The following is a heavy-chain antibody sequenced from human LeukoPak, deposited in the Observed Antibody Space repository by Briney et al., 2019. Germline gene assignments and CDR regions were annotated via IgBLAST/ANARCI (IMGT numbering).Heavy chain of an antibody. CDR1: GGSISSYY. V-gene: IGHV4-59*12. J-gene: IGHJ4*02. CDR3: APFCSSTSCYPGA. Sequence: SETLSLTCTVSGGSISSYYWSWIRQPPGKGLEWIGYIYYSGSTNYNPSLKSRVTISVDTSKNQFSLKLSSVTAADTAVYYCAPFCSSTSCYPGAWGQGTLVTVSS. CDR2: IYYSGST. D-gene: IGHD2-2*01.